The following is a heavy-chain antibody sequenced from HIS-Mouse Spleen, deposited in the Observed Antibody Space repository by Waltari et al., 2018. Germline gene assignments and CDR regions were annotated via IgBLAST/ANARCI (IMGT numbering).Heavy chain of an antibody. D-gene: IGHD6-13*01. V-gene: IGHV3-53*02. CDR3: ARDHGDSSSWYWYFDL. J-gene: IGHJ2*01. Sequence: EVQLVETGGGLIQPGGSLRLSCAASGFTVSINSMSWVRRAPGKGLEWVSVIYSGGSTYYADSVKGRFTISRDNSKNTLYLQMNSLRAEDTAVYYCARDHGDSSSWYWYFDLWGRGTLVTVSS. CDR2: IYSGGST. CDR1: GFTVSINS.